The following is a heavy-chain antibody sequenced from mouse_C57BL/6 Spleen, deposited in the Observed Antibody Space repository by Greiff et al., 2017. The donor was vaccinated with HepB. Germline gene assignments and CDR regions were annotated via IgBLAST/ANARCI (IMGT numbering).Heavy chain of an antibody. CDR3: ARTISQLMDY. Sequence: VQGVESGTELVKPGASVKLSCKASGYTFTSYWMHWVKQRPGQGLEWIGNINPSNGGTNYNEKFKSKATLTVDKSSSTAYMQLSSLTSEDSAVYYCARTISQLMDYWGQGTSVTVSS. V-gene: IGHV1-53*01. D-gene: IGHD2-4*01. J-gene: IGHJ4*01. CDR2: INPSNGGT. CDR1: GYTFTSYW.